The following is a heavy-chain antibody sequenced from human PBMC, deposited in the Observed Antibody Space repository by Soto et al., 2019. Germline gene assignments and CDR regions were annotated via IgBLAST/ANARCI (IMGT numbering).Heavy chain of an antibody. Sequence: PSETLSLTCTVSGGSISNYYWSWIRQPPGKGLEWIGCIFYSGSTNYSPSLRSRVTISVDTSKNQFSLELSSVTAEDTAVYYCARVFDTYYFDLWGQGTLVTVSS. D-gene: IGHD3-10*01. J-gene: IGHJ4*02. V-gene: IGHV4-59*12. CDR3: ARVFDTYYFDL. CDR2: IFYSGST. CDR1: GGSISNYY.